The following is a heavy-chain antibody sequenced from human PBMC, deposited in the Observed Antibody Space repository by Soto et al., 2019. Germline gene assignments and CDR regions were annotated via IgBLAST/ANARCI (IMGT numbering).Heavy chain of an antibody. Sequence: PSETLSLTCTVSGGSISSSSYYWGWIRQPPGKGLEWIGSIYYSGSTYYNPSLKSQVTISVDTSKNQFSLKLSSVTAADTAVYYCARQGLVRGGYDLDYWGQGTLVTVSS. D-gene: IGHD5-12*01. CDR3: ARQGLVRGGYDLDY. CDR1: GGSISSSSYY. CDR2: IYYSGST. J-gene: IGHJ4*02. V-gene: IGHV4-39*01.